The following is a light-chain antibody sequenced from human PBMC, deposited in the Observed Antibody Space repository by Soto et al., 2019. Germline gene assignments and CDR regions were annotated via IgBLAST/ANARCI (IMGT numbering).Light chain of an antibody. CDR2: DAS. Sequence: EIVMTQSPSTLSLSAGERVTLTCRASQSVSSYLAWYQQKPGQAPRLLIYDASNRATGIPARFSGSGSGTDFTLTFSSLEPEDFADYYCQQRSNWPRTFGQGTKVEIK. CDR1: QSVSSY. CDR3: QQRSNWPRT. V-gene: IGKV3-11*01. J-gene: IGKJ1*01.